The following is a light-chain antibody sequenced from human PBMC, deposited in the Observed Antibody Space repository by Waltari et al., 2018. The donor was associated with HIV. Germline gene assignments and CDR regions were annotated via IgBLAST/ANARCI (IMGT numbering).Light chain of an antibody. J-gene: IGLJ1*01. V-gene: IGLV1-47*01. CDR2: RDN. Sequence: QSVLTQPPSASGTPGQRVTISCSGSSSHNGGNFVYWYQQLPGTAPKLLIYRDNQRPSGVPDRFSGSKSGTSASLAINGLRSEDEADYYCAAWDDSLSGLYVFGTGTKVTVL. CDR1: SSHNGGNF. CDR3: AAWDDSLSGLYV.